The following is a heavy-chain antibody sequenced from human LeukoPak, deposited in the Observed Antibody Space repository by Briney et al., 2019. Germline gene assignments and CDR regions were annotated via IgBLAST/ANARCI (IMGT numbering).Heavy chain of an antibody. CDR2: INPTSGDT. D-gene: IGHD7-27*01. CDR1: GYTFTGYY. J-gene: IGHJ3*02. Sequence: ASVTVSCKASGYTFTGYYIHWVRQAPGQGLEWMAWINPTSGDTNYVQKFQGRVTMTRDTSISTAYMELSTMRSDDTAVYYCARGDGDGPARRAFDIWGQGTLVTVS. V-gene: IGHV1-2*02. CDR3: ARGDGDGPARRAFDI.